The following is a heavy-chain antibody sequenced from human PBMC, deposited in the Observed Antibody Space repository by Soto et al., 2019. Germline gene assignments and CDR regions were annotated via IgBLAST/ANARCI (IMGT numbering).Heavy chain of an antibody. CDR2: VNNDGTDT. D-gene: IGHD3-10*01. CDR1: GFTFSNYW. V-gene: IGHV3-74*03. CDR3: ARGGVQHALDV. Sequence: EVQLVGSGGGLVQPGGSLRLSCAASGFTFSNYWMYWVRQAPGKGLVWVSRVNNDGTDTTHAGSVKGRFTISRDNAENTLYLQINSLRAEDTAVYYCARGGVQHALDVWGQGSTVTVSS. J-gene: IGHJ6*02.